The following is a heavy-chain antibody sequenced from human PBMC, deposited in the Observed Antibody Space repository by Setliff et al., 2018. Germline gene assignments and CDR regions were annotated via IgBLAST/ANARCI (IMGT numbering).Heavy chain of an antibody. Sequence: ASVKVSCKASGYTFRQSIVSRVRQAPGQGLEWLGWIGVYSGNTYSAQRFQGRVSLTTDESTNTAYLELRGLRSDGTAVYYCMRLVRFCSRTVCQRTSGDEAWGQGTLVTVSS. CDR3: MRLVRFCSRTVCQRTSGDEA. CDR1: GYTFRQSI. D-gene: IGHD3-3*01. CDR2: IGVYSGNT. V-gene: IGHV1-18*01. J-gene: IGHJ5*02.